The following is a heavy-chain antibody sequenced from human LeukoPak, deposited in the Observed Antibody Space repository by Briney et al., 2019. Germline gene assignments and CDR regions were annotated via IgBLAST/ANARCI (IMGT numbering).Heavy chain of an antibody. J-gene: IGHJ4*02. CDR3: AREFGPGSDFDY. Sequence: TSETLSLTCTVSGGSISSSSYYWGWIRQPPGKGLEWIGSIYYSGSTYYNPSLKSRVTISVDTSKNQFSLKLSSVTAADTAVYYCAREFGPGSDFDYWGQGTLVTVSS. CDR2: IYYSGST. V-gene: IGHV4-39*07. D-gene: IGHD3-10*01. CDR1: GGSISSSSYY.